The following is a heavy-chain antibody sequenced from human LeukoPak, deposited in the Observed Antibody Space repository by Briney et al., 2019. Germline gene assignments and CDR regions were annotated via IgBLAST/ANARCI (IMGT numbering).Heavy chain of an antibody. Sequence: GGSLTLSCAASGFSVSLYSMGWVRQAPGKGLEWISYIGSSSIYADSVKGRFTISRDSAKNSLYLQMNSLRGEDTAVYYCARDGPPVGEGDFDYWGQGTPVTVSS. CDR1: GFSVSLYS. CDR2: IGSSSI. J-gene: IGHJ4*02. D-gene: IGHD2-21*01. CDR3: ARDGPPVGEGDFDY. V-gene: IGHV3-48*01.